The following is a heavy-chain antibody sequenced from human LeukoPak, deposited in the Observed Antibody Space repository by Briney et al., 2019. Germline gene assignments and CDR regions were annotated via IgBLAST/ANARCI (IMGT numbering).Heavy chain of an antibody. D-gene: IGHD3-10*01. CDR3: ARGVMVRGVIIRYYFDY. CDR1: GYTLTELS. J-gene: IGHJ4*02. Sequence: ASVKVSCKVSGYTLTELSMHWVRQAPGKGLEWMGGFDPEVGKTIYAQKFQGRVTMTTDTPTNTAYMELRSLRSDDTAVYYCARGVMVRGVIIRYYFDYWGQGTLVTVSS. CDR2: FDPEVGKT. V-gene: IGHV1-24*01.